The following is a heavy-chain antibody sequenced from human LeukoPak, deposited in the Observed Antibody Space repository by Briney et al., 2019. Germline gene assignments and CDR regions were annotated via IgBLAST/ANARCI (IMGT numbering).Heavy chain of an antibody. Sequence: GGSLRLSCEVSGFTFNNYWMNWVRQAPGKGLEWVSVIYSGGSTYYADSVRGRFTISRDNSKNTLYLQMNSLGAEDTAVYYCARVSYYDSSGYYFLSYVDYWGQGTLVTVSS. CDR1: GFTFNNYW. CDR3: ARVSYYDSSGYYFLSYVDY. CDR2: IYSGGST. V-gene: IGHV3-53*01. D-gene: IGHD3-22*01. J-gene: IGHJ4*02.